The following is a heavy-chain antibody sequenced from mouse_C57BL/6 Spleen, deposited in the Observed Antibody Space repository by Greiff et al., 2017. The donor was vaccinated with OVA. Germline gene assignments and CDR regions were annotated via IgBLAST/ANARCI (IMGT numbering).Heavy chain of an antibody. V-gene: IGHV3-1*01. CDR3: ARGDLTGPFDY. CDR2: ISYSGST. Sequence: EVQLQESGPGMVKPSQSLSLTCTVTGYSITSGYDWHWIRHFPGNKLEWMGYISYSGSTNYNPSLKSRISITHDTSKNHFFLKLNSVTTEDTATYYCARGDLTGPFDYWGQGTTLTVSS. CDR1: GYSITSGYD. D-gene: IGHD4-1*01. J-gene: IGHJ2*01.